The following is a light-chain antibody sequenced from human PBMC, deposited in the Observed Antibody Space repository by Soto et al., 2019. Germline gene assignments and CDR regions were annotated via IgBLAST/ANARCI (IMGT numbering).Light chain of an antibody. Sequence: DIQMTQSPSTLSASVGDRVTITCRASQSVSSWLAWYQQKPGQAPNLLIFKASSLDNGVPSRFSGRGSGTDFPLTISSLQPDDSATYCCQRYNSTSPTFSPG. J-gene: IGKJ1*01. CDR3: QRYNSTSPT. CDR1: QSVSSW. V-gene: IGKV1-5*03. CDR2: KAS.